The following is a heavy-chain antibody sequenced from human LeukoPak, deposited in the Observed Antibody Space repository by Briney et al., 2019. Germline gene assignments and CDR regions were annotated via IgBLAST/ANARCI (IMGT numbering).Heavy chain of an antibody. Sequence: GGSLRLSCATFGFTFNKFGMHWVRQAPGKGLEWVAVIRYDGSNKYYADSVKGRFTIFRDDFRSTLYLQMNSLRTEDTAVYYCAREGEEWAFFDYWGQGTLVTVSS. CDR3: AREGEEWAFFDY. CDR2: IRYDGSNK. D-gene: IGHD3-16*01. V-gene: IGHV3-33*01. CDR1: GFTFNKFG. J-gene: IGHJ4*02.